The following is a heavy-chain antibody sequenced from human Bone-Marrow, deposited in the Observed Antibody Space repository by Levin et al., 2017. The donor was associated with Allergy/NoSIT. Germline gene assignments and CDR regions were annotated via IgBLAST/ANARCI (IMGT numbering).Heavy chain of an antibody. CDR1: GLSFSTNW. Sequence: GGSLRLSCTASGLSFSTNWMTWVRQGPGKGLEWVANINQDGSLQNYVDSVKGRFTISRDNAKNSLYLQMNSLRVEDTAVYFCASDFSPQSLPPITYVDALDIWGQGTVVTVSS. J-gene: IGHJ3*02. V-gene: IGHV3-7*03. D-gene: IGHD5-24*01. CDR3: ASDFSPQSLPPITYVDALDI. CDR2: INQDGSLQ.